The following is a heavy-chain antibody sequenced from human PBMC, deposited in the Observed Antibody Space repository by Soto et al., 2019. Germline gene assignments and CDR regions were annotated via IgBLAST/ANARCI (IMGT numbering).Heavy chain of an antibody. D-gene: IGHD6-19*01. V-gene: IGHV4-4*07. CDR3: ERDGYSSGWSGFDG. CDR2: IYTSGST. Sequence: SETLSLTCTVSGGPNSSYYWGWVRQPTGKGLEWIGRIYTSGSTNYHPALKSRGTMSADTSKNQCPMKLRSVTAADTAVYYCERDGYSSGWSGFDGWGQGTQVTVYS. J-gene: IGHJ4*02. CDR1: GGPNSSYY.